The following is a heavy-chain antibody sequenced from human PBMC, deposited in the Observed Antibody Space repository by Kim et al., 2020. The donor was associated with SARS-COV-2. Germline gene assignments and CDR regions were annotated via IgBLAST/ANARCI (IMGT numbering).Heavy chain of an antibody. V-gene: IGHV3-13*01. D-gene: IGHD5-12*01. Sequence: KGRFTISRENAKNSLYLQMNSLRAGDTAVYYCARDKWLRFGGYYYYGMDVWGQGTTVTVSS. J-gene: IGHJ6*02. CDR3: ARDKWLRFGGYYYYGMDV.